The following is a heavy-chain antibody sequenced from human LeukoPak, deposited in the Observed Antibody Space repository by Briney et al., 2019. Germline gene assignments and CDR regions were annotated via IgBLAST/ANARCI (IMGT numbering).Heavy chain of an antibody. CDR2: INPSGGST. CDR3: AREVGSKYYFDY. D-gene: IGHD3-10*01. V-gene: IGHV1-46*01. Sequence: ASVKVSCKASGYTFTSYYMHWVRQAPGQGLEWMGIINPSGGSTSYAQKFQGRGTMARDPSTSTVYMELSSLRSDDTTVYYCAREVGSKYYFDYWGQGTLATVSS. CDR1: GYTFTSYY. J-gene: IGHJ4*02.